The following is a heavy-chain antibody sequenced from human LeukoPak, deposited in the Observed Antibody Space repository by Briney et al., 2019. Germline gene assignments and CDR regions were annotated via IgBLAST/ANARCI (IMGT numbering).Heavy chain of an antibody. V-gene: IGHV4-39*07. CDR2: MYYSGST. D-gene: IGHD3-22*01. CDR1: GVSVNNRTYY. Sequence: PSETLSLTCTVSGVSVNNRTYYWAWIRQPPGKGLEWIGSMYYSGSTYYKPSLKSRVTISLDTSKNQFSLKMNLVTAADTAVYYCARDTSPDYWETRGYYDYWGQGTLVTVSS. J-gene: IGHJ4*02. CDR3: ARDTSPDYWETRGYYDY.